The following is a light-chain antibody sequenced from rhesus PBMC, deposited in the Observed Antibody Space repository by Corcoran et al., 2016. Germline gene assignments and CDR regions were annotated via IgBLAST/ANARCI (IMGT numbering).Light chain of an antibody. CDR3: QVWDRRSYYDV. V-gene: IGLV3-44*01. Sequence: SSDLTQPPSVSVSPGQTARITCGGDNIASEVVNWYQQRPPQAPVLVMYYDNGRRPGIPERFSGSKSGNTATLTISGVEAGDEADYYCQVWDRRSYYDVFGGGTHLTVL. CDR1: NIASEV. CDR2: YDN. J-gene: IGLJ6*01.